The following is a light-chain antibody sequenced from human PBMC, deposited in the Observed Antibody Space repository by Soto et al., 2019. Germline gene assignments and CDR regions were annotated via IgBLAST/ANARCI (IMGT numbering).Light chain of an antibody. J-gene: IGKJ2*01. CDR2: GAS. V-gene: IGKV3-15*01. CDR1: QSVSSN. CDR3: QQYNNWPPYT. Sequence: EIVMTQSPATLSVSPGERATLSCRASQSVSSNLAWYLQKPGQAPRLLIYGASTRATGIPARFSGSGSGTEFTLTISSLQSEDFAVYYCQQYNNWPPYTFGQGTKVDIK.